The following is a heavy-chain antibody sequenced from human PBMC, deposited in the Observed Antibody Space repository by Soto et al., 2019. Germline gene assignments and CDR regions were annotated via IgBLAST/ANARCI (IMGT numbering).Heavy chain of an antibody. D-gene: IGHD6-13*01. Sequence: QVQLQESGPGLLKPSETLSLTCTVSGGSISSYFYIWVRQPPGKGLEWIGSVYYTGTTDYNPSLKSRVTISVDTSKTQFYLNLRSVTAADTAVYYCARDLAAVPRAFDYWGRGTLVTVSS. J-gene: IGHJ4*02. CDR2: VYYTGTT. CDR3: ARDLAAVPRAFDY. V-gene: IGHV4-59*01. CDR1: GGSISSYF.